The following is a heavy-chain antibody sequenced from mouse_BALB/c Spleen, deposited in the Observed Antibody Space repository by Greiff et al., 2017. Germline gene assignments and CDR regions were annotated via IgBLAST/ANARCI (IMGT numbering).Heavy chain of an antibody. CDR1: GYSITSDYA. CDR2: ISYSGST. J-gene: IGHJ4*01. V-gene: IGHV3-2*02. CDR3: AREGITTRNYAMDY. D-gene: IGHD2-4*01. Sequence: EVMLVESGPGLVKPSQSLSLTCTVTGYSITSDYAWNWIRQFPGNKLEWMGYISYSGSTSYNPSLKSRISITRDTSKNQFFLQLNSVTTEDTATYYCAREGITTRNYAMDYWGQGTSVTVSS.